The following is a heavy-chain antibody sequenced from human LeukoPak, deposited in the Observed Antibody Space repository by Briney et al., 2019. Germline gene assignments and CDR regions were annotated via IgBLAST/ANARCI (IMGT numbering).Heavy chain of an antibody. D-gene: IGHD2-2*01. Sequence: PGGSLRLSRAASGFTFSSYWMSWVRQAPGKGLEWVANIKQDGSEKYYVDSVKGRFTISRDNAKNSLYLQMNSLRAEDTAVYYCARVEDVVVPAANDYWGQGTLVTVSS. V-gene: IGHV3-7*01. CDR3: ARVEDVVVPAANDY. J-gene: IGHJ4*02. CDR1: GFTFSSYW. CDR2: IKQDGSEK.